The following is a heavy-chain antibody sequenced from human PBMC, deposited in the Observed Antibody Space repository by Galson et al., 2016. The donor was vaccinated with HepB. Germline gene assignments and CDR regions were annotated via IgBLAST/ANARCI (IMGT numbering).Heavy chain of an antibody. CDR1: CASVSSESYY. CDR3: AREYTSSWSATYYYGMAV. D-gene: IGHD6-13*01. CDR2: VFDSGRT. Sequence: ETLSLTCSVSCASVSSESYYWRWIRQPPGKGLEWIGHVFDSGRTNYNPSLKSRATRAVDTSSNQFSLKLSFVTAADTAMYYCAREYTSSWSATYYYGMAVWGQGTTVTVSS. J-gene: IGHJ6*02. V-gene: IGHV4-61*01.